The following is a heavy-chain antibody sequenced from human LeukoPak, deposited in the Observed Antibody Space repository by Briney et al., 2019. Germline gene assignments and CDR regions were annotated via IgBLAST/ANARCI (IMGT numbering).Heavy chain of an antibody. D-gene: IGHD2-21*01. Sequence: SSETLSLTCTVSGGSISGYYWSWIRQPPGKGLEWIGEINHSGSTNYNPSLKSRVTISVDTSKNQFSLKLSSVTAADTAVYYCARLYCGGDCYDYFDYWGQGTLVTVSS. CDR2: INHSGST. CDR1: GGSISGYY. V-gene: IGHV4-34*01. CDR3: ARLYCGGDCYDYFDY. J-gene: IGHJ4*02.